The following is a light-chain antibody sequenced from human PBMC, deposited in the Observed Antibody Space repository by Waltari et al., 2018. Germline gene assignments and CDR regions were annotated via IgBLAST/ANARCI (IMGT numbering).Light chain of an antibody. CDR2: KTS. J-gene: IGKJ1*01. CDR3: QHYKTSFRT. CDR1: QNISPW. V-gene: IGKV1-5*03. Sequence: DIQMTQSPSTLSASVGDRVTITCRASQNISPWLALHQQKTGKVPRLLIYKTSSLESGVPSRFSGSGSGTEFTLTISSLQPDDFATYYCQHYKTSFRTFGQGTRVEIK.